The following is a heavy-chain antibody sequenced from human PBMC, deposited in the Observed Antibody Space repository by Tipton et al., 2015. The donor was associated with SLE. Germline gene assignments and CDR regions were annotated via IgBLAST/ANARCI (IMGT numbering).Heavy chain of an antibody. J-gene: IGHJ6*02. V-gene: IGHV4-61*09. CDR3: ARVSPGENYDFWSGYYSFLGYYGMDV. CDR2: IYTSGST. Sequence: LRLSCTVSGGSISSGSYYWSWIRQPAGKGLEWIGYIYTSGSTNYNPSLKSRVTISVDTSKNQFSLKLSSVTAADTAVYYCARVSPGENYDFWSGYYSFLGYYGMDVWGQGTTVTVSS. D-gene: IGHD3-3*01. CDR1: GGSISSGSYY.